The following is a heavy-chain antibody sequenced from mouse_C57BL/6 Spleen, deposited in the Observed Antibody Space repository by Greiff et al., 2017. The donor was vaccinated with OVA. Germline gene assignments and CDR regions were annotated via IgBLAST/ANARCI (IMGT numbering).Heavy chain of an antibody. V-gene: IGHV1-18*01. Sequence: EVKLMESGPELVKPGASVKIPCKASGYTFTDYNMDWVKQSHGKSLEWIGDINPNNGGTIYNQKFKGKATLTVDKSSSTAYMELRSLTSEDTAVYYCARGNSSGYWFAYWGQGTLVTVSA. CDR3: ARGNSSGYWFAY. CDR1: GYTFTDYN. D-gene: IGHD3-2*02. J-gene: IGHJ3*01. CDR2: INPNNGGT.